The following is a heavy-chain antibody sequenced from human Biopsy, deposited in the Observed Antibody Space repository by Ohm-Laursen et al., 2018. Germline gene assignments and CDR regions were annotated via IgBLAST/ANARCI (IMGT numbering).Heavy chain of an antibody. Sequence: PGTLSLTCAVYGGSLNGYFWSWIRQPPGKGLEWIGDITQSGSTNYSPSLKSRVTISVDTTKKQFSLSLRSVTAADTAVYYCARVPLPGIGAAYQGRFLYGMDVWGQGTTVSVSS. J-gene: IGHJ6*02. V-gene: IGHV4-34*01. CDR2: ITQSGST. CDR3: ARVPLPGIGAAYQGRFLYGMDV. D-gene: IGHD6-13*01. CDR1: GGSLNGYF.